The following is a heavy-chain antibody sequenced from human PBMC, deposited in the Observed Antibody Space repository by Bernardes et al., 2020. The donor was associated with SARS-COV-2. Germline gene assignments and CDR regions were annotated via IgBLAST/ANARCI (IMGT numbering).Heavy chain of an antibody. CDR1: GGSISSYY. J-gene: IGHJ4*02. CDR2: IYSTGST. V-gene: IGHV4-59*01. D-gene: IGHD3-22*01. CDR3: ARVVGGYYVYFDY. Sequence: TLSLTCTVSGGSISSYYWSWIRQPPGKGLEWIGYIYSTGSTTYNPSLESRVTISVDTSKNQFSLMLSSVTAADTAVYYCARVVGGYYVYFDYWGQGTLVTVSS.